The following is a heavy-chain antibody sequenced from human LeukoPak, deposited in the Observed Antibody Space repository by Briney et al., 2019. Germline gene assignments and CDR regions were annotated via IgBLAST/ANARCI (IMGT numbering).Heavy chain of an antibody. Sequence: GESLKLSCAASGFTFSGSAMHWVRQASGKGLEWVGRIRSKANSYATAYAASVKGRFTISRDDSKNTAYLQMNSLKTEDTAVYYCTTVVPAAKNGLGDYWGQGTLVTVSS. CDR1: GFTFSGSA. D-gene: IGHD2-2*01. CDR2: IRSKANSYAT. V-gene: IGHV3-73*01. J-gene: IGHJ4*02. CDR3: TTVVPAAKNGLGDY.